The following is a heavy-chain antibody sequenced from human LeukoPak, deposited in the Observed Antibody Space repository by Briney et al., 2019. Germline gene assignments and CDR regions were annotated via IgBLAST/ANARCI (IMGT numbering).Heavy chain of an antibody. Sequence: PGGSLRLSCAASGFTFSTYTMNWVRQAPGKGLEWVSYVSSSGGTIYYADSVKGRSTISRDNAKNSLYLQMNSLRAEDTAVYYCARVGTTNYYFYYMDVWGKGTTVTVSS. V-gene: IGHV3-48*04. D-gene: IGHD2-2*01. CDR2: VSSSGGTI. CDR3: ARVGTTNYYFYYMDV. CDR1: GFTFSTYT. J-gene: IGHJ6*03.